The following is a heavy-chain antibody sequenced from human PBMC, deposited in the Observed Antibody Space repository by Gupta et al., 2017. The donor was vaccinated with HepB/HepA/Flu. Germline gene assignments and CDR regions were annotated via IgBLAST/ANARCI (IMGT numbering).Heavy chain of an antibody. J-gene: IGHJ6*02. V-gene: IGHV3-23*01. CDR3: AKDGYNWNYGPGMDV. CDR1: GFTFSSYA. Sequence: EVQLLESGGGLLQPGGSLSLSCAASGFTFSSYAMSWVRQAPGKGLEWVSAISGSGGSTYYADSVKGRFTISRDNSKNTLYLQMNSLRAEDTAVYYCAKDGYNWNYGPGMDVWGQGTTVTVSS. D-gene: IGHD1-7*01. CDR2: ISGSGGST.